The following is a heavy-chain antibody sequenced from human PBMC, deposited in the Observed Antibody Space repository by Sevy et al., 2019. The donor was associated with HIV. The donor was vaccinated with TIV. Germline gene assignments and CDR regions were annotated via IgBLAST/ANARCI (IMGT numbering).Heavy chain of an antibody. J-gene: IGHJ4*02. CDR3: AREGCTKPHDY. D-gene: IGHD2-8*01. CDR2: LSFGCGKI. CDR1: GFTFNIYS. Sequence: GGSLRLSCAASGFTFNIYSMSWVRQTPGKGLEWVATLSFGCGKINHADSVKGRFTMSRDDFKNAVYLQMNNLGVEDTAIYYCAREGCTKPHDYWGQGTLVTVSS. V-gene: IGHV3-23*01.